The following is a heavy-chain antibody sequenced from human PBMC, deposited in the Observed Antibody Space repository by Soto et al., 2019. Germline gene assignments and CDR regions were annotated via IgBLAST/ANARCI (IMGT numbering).Heavy chain of an antibody. Sequence: QVQLVQSGAEVKKPGSSVKVSCKASGGTFSSYAISWVRQAPGQGLEWMGGIIPIFGTANYAQKFQGRVTITADESTSTAYMELSSLRSEDTAVYYCARVKKGGYCSGGSCYLRGWFVPWGQGTLVTVSS. J-gene: IGHJ5*02. V-gene: IGHV1-69*01. CDR2: IIPIFGTA. D-gene: IGHD2-15*01. CDR1: GGTFSSYA. CDR3: ARVKKGGYCSGGSCYLRGWFVP.